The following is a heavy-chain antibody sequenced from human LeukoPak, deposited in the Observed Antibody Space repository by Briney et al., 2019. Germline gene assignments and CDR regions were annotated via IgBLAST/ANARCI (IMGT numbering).Heavy chain of an antibody. V-gene: IGHV4-34*01. CDR1: GGSFSGYY. CDR2: INHSGST. J-gene: IGHJ4*02. D-gene: IGHD5-12*01. CDR3: ARRRGYDYTIDY. Sequence: PSQTLSLTCAVYGGSFSGYYWSWIRQPPGKGLEWIGEINHSGSTNYNPSLKSRVTISVDTSKNQFSLKLSSVTAADTAVYYCARRRGYDYTIDYWGQGTLVTASS.